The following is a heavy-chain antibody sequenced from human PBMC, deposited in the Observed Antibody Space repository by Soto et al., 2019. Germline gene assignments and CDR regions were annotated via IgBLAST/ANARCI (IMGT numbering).Heavy chain of an antibody. Sequence: QLQLQESGPGLVKPSETLSLTCTVSGGSISSSSYYWGWIRQPPGKGLEWIGSIYYSGSTYYNPSLKSRVTISVDTSKNQFSLKLSSVTAADTAVYYCARTHRVVAASNWGQGTLVTVSS. D-gene: IGHD2-15*01. CDR3: ARTHRVVAASN. CDR1: GGSISSSSYY. V-gene: IGHV4-39*01. CDR2: IYYSGST. J-gene: IGHJ4*02.